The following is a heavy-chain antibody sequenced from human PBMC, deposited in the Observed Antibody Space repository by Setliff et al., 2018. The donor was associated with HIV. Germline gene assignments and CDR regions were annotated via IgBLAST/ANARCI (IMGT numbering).Heavy chain of an antibody. V-gene: IGHV1-3*01. CDR2: ITGGSGNT. Sequence: ASVKVSCKASGFIFTNYGIHWVRQAPGHSLEWMGWITGGSGNTKYSEKFQGRVTLTRDTSASTAYMELSSLRSEDTAVYYCARKGSGSSFDFEYWGQGTLVTVSS. J-gene: IGHJ4*02. CDR3: ARKGSGSSFDFEY. CDR1: GFIFTNYG. D-gene: IGHD3-10*01.